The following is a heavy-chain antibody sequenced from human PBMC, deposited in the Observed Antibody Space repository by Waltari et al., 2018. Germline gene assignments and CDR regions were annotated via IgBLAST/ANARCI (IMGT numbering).Heavy chain of an antibody. CDR2: IYHSGST. Sequence: QVQLQESGPGLVKPSETLSLTCAVSGYSISSGYYWGWIRQPPGKGLEWIGSIYHSGSTYYNPSLKSRVTISVDTSKNQFSLKLSSVTAADTAVYYCARSDTARPNYYYYYGMDVWGQGTTVTVSS. V-gene: IGHV4-38-2*01. D-gene: IGHD5-18*01. CDR3: ARSDTARPNYYYYYGMDV. CDR1: GYSISSGYY. J-gene: IGHJ6*02.